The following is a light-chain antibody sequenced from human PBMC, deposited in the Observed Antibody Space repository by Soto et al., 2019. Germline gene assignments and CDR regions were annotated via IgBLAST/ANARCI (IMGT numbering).Light chain of an antibody. Sequence: QAVVTQPPSASGTPGQRVTISCSGSSSNIGSNNVNWYQQIPGTAPKLLIYANYQRPSGVPDRFSGSKSGTSASLAISGLQSEDEADYYCAAWDDSLNGPLFGGGTQLTVL. CDR1: SSNIGSNN. J-gene: IGLJ2*01. V-gene: IGLV1-44*01. CDR3: AAWDDSLNGPL. CDR2: ANY.